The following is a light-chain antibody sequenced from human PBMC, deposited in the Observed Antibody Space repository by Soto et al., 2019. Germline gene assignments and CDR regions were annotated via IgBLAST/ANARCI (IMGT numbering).Light chain of an antibody. CDR3: QQYNNWPPIT. Sequence: IVLTQSPGTLSLSPWERTTLSCRASQSISRYLAWYQQKPGQGPRLLIYGASTRATGIPARFSGSGSGTEFTLTISSLQSEDFAVYYCQQYNNWPPITFGQGTRLEIK. CDR1: QSISRY. V-gene: IGKV3-15*01. J-gene: IGKJ5*01. CDR2: GAS.